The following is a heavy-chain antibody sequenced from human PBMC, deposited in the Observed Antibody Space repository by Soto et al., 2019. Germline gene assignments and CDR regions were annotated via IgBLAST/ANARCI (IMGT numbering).Heavy chain of an antibody. V-gene: IGHV3-30*18. CDR1: GFTFSSYG. CDR2: ISYDGSNK. D-gene: IGHD3-22*01. Sequence: PGGSLRLSCAASGFTFSSYGMHWVRQAPGKGLEWVAVISYDGSNKYYADSVKGRFTISRDNSKNTLYLQMNSLRAEDTAAYYCAKDQGDSSGYYNYYGMDVWGQGTTVTVSS. CDR3: AKDQGDSSGYYNYYGMDV. J-gene: IGHJ6*02.